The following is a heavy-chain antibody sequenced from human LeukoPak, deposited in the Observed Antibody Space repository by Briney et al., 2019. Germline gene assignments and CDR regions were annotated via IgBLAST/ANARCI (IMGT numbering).Heavy chain of an antibody. CDR1: GLTFGNNW. V-gene: IGHV3-74*01. Sequence: GGSLRLSCAASGLTFGNNWMHWVRQAPGKGLVWISRINSDGGGAIYADSVKGRLTVSRDNAKNTLYLQMNSLRAEDTAVYYCARDVPHNWFDTWGQGTLVTVSS. J-gene: IGHJ5*02. CDR3: ARDVPHNWFDT. CDR2: INSDGGGA.